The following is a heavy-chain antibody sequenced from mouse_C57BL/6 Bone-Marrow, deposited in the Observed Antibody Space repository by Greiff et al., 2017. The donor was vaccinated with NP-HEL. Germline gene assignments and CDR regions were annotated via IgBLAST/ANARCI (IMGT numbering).Heavy chain of an antibody. Sequence: VQLQQSGAELVRPGTSVKMSCKASGYTFTNYWIGWAKQRPGHGLEWIGDIYPGGGYTNYNEKFKGKATLTADKSSSTAYMQFSSLTSEDSAIYYCARSSYYGSSYVEFAYWGQGTLVTVSA. J-gene: IGHJ3*01. CDR3: ARSSYYGSSYVEFAY. D-gene: IGHD1-1*01. CDR2: IYPGGGYT. CDR1: GYTFTNYW. V-gene: IGHV1-63*01.